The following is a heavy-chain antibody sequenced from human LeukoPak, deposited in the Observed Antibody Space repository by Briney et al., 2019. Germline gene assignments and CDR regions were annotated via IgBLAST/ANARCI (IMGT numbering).Heavy chain of an antibody. V-gene: IGHV3-7*01. CDR3: AREPYNWNLLTGVDY. CDR1: GFTFSSYW. J-gene: IGHJ4*02. Sequence: AGGSLRLSCAASGFTFSSYWMSWVRQAPGKGLEWVANIKQDGSEKYYVDSVKGRFTISRDNAKNSLYLQMNSLRAEDTAVYYCAREPYNWNLLTGVDYWGQGTLVTVSS. D-gene: IGHD1-20*01. CDR2: IKQDGSEK.